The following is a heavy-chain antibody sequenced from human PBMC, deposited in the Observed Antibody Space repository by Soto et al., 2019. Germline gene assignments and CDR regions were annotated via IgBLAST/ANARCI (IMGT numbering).Heavy chain of an antibody. CDR3: ARGEVWHYVFCGY. J-gene: IGHJ4*02. D-gene: IGHD3-3*01. V-gene: IGHV1-69*12. CDR1: VGTFSSYA. CDR2: IIPTFGTA. Sequence: QVQLVQSGAEVKKPGSSVKVSCKASVGTFSSYAISWVRQAPGQGLELMGGIIPTFGTANYAQKLQGRVTITAEEPTSTAYMELSSLRSEDTAVYYCARGEVWHYVFCGYWVKGALVTVSS.